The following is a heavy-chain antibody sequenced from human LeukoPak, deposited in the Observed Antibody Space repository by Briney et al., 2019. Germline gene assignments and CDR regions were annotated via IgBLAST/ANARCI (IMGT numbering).Heavy chain of an antibody. CDR2: INPNSGGT. V-gene: IGHV1-2*02. J-gene: IGHJ4*02. Sequence: ASVKVSCKASGYTFTDYYMHWVRQAPGQGLEWMGWINPNSGGTNNAQKFQGRVTMTRDTSISTSYMELSRLRSHDTAVYYCARDRPLDADDYYGFYYFDYWGQGTLVTVSS. D-gene: IGHD3-10*01. CDR1: GYTFTDYY. CDR3: ARDRPLDADDYYGFYYFDY.